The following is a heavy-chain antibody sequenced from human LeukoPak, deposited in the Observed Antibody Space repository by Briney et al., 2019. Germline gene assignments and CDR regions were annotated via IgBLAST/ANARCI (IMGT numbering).Heavy chain of an antibody. D-gene: IGHD6-13*01. Sequence: PSETRSLNCPDLGGSFSGDYETWHRHPRGEGLKWIRQVKNSGHTKDNASLKSRVTISEDTSKNQFSLKLSSVTAADTAVYYCARGSLRHHAQRSAAAVRFDPWGQGTLVTVSS. V-gene: IGHV4-34*01. J-gene: IGHJ5*02. CDR3: ARGSLRHHAQRSAAAVRFDP. CDR1: GGSFSGDY. CDR2: VKNSGHT.